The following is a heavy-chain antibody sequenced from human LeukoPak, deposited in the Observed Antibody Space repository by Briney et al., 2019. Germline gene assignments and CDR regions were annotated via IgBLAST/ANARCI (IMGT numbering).Heavy chain of an antibody. J-gene: IGHJ4*02. CDR3: ARARRHSSSWYLYYFDY. D-gene: IGHD6-13*01. Sequence: PGGSLRLSCAASGFAFDDYGMSWVRQAPGKGLEWVSGINWNGGSTGYVDSVKGRFTISRDNAKNSLYLQKNSLRAEDTALYYCARARRHSSSWYLYYFDYWGQGTLVTVSS. CDR1: GFAFDDYG. V-gene: IGHV3-20*04. CDR2: INWNGGST.